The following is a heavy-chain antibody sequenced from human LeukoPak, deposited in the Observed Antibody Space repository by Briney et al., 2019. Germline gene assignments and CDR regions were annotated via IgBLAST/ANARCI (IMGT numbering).Heavy chain of an antibody. CDR1: GFTFSSYS. Sequence: PGGSLRLSCAASGFTFSSYSMNWVRQAPGKGLEWVSSISSSSSYIYYAYSVKGRFTISRHNAKHSLYLQMNCLRAEDTAVYYCARDSSGWYLKDSWGQGTLVTVSS. CDR3: ARDSSGWYLKDS. D-gene: IGHD6-19*01. J-gene: IGHJ4*02. CDR2: ISSSSSYI. V-gene: IGHV3-21*01.